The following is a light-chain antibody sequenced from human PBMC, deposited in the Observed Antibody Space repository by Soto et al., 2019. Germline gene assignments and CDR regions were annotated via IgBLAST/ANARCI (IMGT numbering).Light chain of an antibody. J-gene: IGLJ1*01. V-gene: IGLV6-57*03. CDR2: DDD. Sequence: NFMLTQPHSVSESPGKTVTISCTRSSGRIASSYVQWYQQRPGSAPTTVIYDDDERPSGVPDRFSGSVDRSSNSASLTIAGLTTEDEADYYCHSHDNTNQVFGTGTKLTVL. CDR3: HSHDNTNQV. CDR1: SGRIASSY.